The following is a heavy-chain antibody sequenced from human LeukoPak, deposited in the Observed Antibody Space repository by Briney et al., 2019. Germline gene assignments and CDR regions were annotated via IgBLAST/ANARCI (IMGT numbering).Heavy chain of an antibody. V-gene: IGHV1-69*16. CDR2: IIPILGIA. J-gene: IGHJ3*02. D-gene: IGHD6-6*01. CDR1: GGTFSSYT. CDR3: ARDSRYSSSSGAFDI. Sequence: VASVKVSCKASGGTFSSYTISWVRQAPGQGLEWMGRIIPILGIANYAQKFQGRVTITTDESTSTAYMELSSLRSEDTAVYFCARDSRYSSSSGAFDIWGQGTMVTVSS.